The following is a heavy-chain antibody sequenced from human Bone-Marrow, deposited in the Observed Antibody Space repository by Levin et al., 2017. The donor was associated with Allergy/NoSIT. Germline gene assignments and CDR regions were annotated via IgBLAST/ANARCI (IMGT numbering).Heavy chain of an antibody. CDR1: GFTFSDYY. CDR2: ISSSGSTI. V-gene: IGHV3-11*01. D-gene: IGHD3-22*01. Sequence: GESLKISCAASGFTFSDYYMSWIRQAPGKGLEWVSYISSSGSTIYYADSVKGRFTISRDNAKNSLYLQMNSLRAEDTAVYYCARFHVDSSGYFGYFDYWGQGTLVTVSS. J-gene: IGHJ4*02. CDR3: ARFHVDSSGYFGYFDY.